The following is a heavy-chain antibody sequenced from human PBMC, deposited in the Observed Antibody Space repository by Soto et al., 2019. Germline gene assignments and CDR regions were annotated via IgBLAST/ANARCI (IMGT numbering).Heavy chain of an antibody. J-gene: IGHJ6*03. Sequence: SVRVSCKASGGTFSSYAISWVRQAPGQGLEWMGGIIPIFGTANYAQKFQGRVTITADESTSTAYMELSSPRSEDTAVYYCATRAWNYDILTEWAYYYMDVWGKGTTVTVSS. CDR3: ATRAWNYDILTEWAYYYMDV. V-gene: IGHV1-69*13. CDR2: IIPIFGTA. D-gene: IGHD3-9*01. CDR1: GGTFSSYA.